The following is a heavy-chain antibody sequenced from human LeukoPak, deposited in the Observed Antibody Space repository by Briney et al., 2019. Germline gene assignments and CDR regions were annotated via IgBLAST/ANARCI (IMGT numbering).Heavy chain of an antibody. D-gene: IGHD3-16*02. CDR2: ISGSGGST. Sequence: GRSLRLPCAASGFTFSSYAMSWVRQAPGKGLEWVSAISGSGGSTYYADSVKGRFTISRDNSKNTLYLQMNSLRAEDTAVYYCAKSRFGGVIVDFDYWGQGTLVTVSS. CDR3: AKSRFGGVIVDFDY. J-gene: IGHJ4*02. V-gene: IGHV3-23*01. CDR1: GFTFSSYA.